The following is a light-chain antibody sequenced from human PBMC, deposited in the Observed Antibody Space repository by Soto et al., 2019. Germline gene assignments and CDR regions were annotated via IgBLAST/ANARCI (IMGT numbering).Light chain of an antibody. V-gene: IGKV1-5*03. CDR1: QSVGDS. CDR3: QQYQTYPWT. J-gene: IGKJ1*01. CDR2: RAS. Sequence: DIQMTQSPSTLSASVGDRVTITCRASQSVGDSLDWHQQKPGKAPKLLIYRASSLESGVPSTFSGSGSGTEFTLTISSLQPDDFATYYCQQYQTYPWTFGQGTKVEV.